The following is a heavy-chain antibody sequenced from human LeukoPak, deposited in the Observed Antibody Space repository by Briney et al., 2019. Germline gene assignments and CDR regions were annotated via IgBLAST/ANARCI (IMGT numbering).Heavy chain of an antibody. CDR3: ARVRKVHRICDY. J-gene: IGHJ4*02. CDR1: GYTFTGYY. D-gene: IGHD2-15*01. CDR2: INPNSGGT. Sequence: GASVKVSCKASGYTFTGYYMHWVRQAPGKGLEWMGWINPNSGGTNYAQKFQGRVTMTRDTSISTAYMELSRLRSDDTAVYYCARVRKVHRICDYWGQGTLVTVSS. V-gene: IGHV1-2*02.